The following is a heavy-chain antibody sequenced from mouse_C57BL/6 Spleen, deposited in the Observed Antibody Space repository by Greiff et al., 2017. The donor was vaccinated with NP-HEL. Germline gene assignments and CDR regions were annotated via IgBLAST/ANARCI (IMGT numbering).Heavy chain of an antibody. V-gene: IGHV1-82*01. J-gene: IGHJ4*01. Sequence: VQLQQSGPALVKPGASVKISCKASGYAFSSSWMNWVKQRPGKGLEWIGRIYPGDGDTNYNGKFKGKATLTADKSSSTAYMQLSSLTSEDSAVYFCARDYYDYDKAMDYWGQGTSVTVSS. CDR2: IYPGDGDT. CDR3: ARDYYDYDKAMDY. CDR1: GYAFSSSW. D-gene: IGHD2-4*01.